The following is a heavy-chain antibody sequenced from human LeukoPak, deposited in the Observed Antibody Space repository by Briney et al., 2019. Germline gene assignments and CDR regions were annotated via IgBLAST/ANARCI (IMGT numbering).Heavy chain of an antibody. CDR1: GYTFTGYY. V-gene: IGHV1-2*02. CDR3: AREGIFGARSQAH. Sequence: ASVKVSCKASGYTFTGYYMHWVRQAPGQGLEWMGWINPNSGGTNYAQKFQGRVTMTRDTSISTAYMELSRLRSEDTAVYYCAREGIFGARSQAHWGQGTLVTVSS. D-gene: IGHD3-3*01. CDR2: INPNSGGT. J-gene: IGHJ4*02.